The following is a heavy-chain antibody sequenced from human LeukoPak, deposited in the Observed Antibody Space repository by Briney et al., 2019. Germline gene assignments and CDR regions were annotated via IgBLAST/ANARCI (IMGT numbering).Heavy chain of an antibody. CDR3: ARVEGDYGSVEY. Sequence: GASVKVSCKASGYTFTDYYMHWVRQAPGQGLEWMGWINPKSGGTNFAQKFQGRVTMTRDTSISTAYMELTRLRSDDTAVYYCARVEGDYGSVEYWGQGTLVTVSS. J-gene: IGHJ4*02. D-gene: IGHD4-17*01. V-gene: IGHV1-2*02. CDR1: GYTFTDYY. CDR2: INPKSGGT.